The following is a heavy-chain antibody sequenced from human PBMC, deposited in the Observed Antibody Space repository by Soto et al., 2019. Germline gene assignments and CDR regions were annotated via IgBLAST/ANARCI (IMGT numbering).Heavy chain of an antibody. Sequence: QVQLVESGGGVVQPGRSLRLSCAASGFTFSSYAMHWVRQAPGKGLEWVAVISYDGFNKYYAYSVKGRFTISRDNSKNTLYLQMNSLRAEDTAVYYCARDGYNRRQVYGMDVWGQGTTVTVSS. CDR3: ARDGYNRRQVYGMDV. CDR1: GFTFSSYA. J-gene: IGHJ6*02. CDR2: ISYDGFNK. D-gene: IGHD5-12*01. V-gene: IGHV3-30-3*01.